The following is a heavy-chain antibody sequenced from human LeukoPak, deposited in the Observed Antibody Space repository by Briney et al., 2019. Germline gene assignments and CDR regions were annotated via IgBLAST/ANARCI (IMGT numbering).Heavy chain of an antibody. V-gene: IGHV1-69*05. CDR1: GGTFSSYA. CDR2: IISIFGTA. J-gene: IGHJ5*02. CDR3: ARDSSWDNWFDP. Sequence: SVKVSCKASGGTFSSYAISWVRQAPGQGLEWMGGIISIFGTANYAQKFQGRVTITTDESTSTAYMELSSLRSEDTAVYYCARDSSWDNWFDPWGQGTLVTVSS. D-gene: IGHD2-2*01.